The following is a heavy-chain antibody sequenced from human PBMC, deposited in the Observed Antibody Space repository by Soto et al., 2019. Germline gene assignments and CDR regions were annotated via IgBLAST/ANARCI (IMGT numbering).Heavy chain of an antibody. J-gene: IGHJ5*02. CDR2: INPNGGST. D-gene: IGHD1-26*01. Sequence: VQLVQSGAEVKKPGASVKLSCKAPADTFTSYYIHWVRQAPGHGLAWMGIINPNGGSTRFAQTFHARITMTMNTSRTPVYMELRSLRPEDTAVYHCATSSGRVFGIIIVGANWLAPWGQGALVTVSS. CDR1: ADTFTSYY. V-gene: IGHV1-46*01. CDR3: ATSSGRVFGIIIVGANWLAP.